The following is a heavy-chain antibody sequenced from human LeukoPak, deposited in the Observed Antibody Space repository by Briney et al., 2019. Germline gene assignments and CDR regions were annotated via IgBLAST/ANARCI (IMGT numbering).Heavy chain of an antibody. CDR1: GGSISSYY. J-gene: IGHJ5*02. D-gene: IGHD1-26*01. CDR2: IYYTGNT. CDR3: ARVYYIDSNWFDP. V-gene: IGHV4-59*01. Sequence: SETLSLTCTVSGGSISSYYWSWIRQPPGKGLEWIGYIYYTGNTNYNPSLKSRVTISLDTSKNRFSLKLSSVTAADTAIYYCARVYYIDSNWFDPWGQGTLVTVSS.